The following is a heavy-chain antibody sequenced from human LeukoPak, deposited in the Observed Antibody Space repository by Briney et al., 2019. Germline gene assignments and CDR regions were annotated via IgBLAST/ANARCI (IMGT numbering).Heavy chain of an antibody. V-gene: IGHV3-7*01. J-gene: IGHJ6*03. CDR2: IKQDGSEK. Sequence: GGSLRLSCAASGFTFSSYWMSSVRQAPGKGLEWVANIKQDGSEKYYVDSVKGRFTISRDNAKNSLYLQMNSLRAEDTAVYYCARDLEDRIDYGDYVWYYYYYMDVWGKGTTVTVSS. CDR1: GFTFSSYW. D-gene: IGHD4-17*01. CDR3: ARDLEDRIDYGDYVWYYYYYMDV.